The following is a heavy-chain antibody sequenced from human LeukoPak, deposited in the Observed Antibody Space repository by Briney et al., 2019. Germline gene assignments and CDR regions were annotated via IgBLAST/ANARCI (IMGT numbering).Heavy chain of an antibody. CDR1: GFTFSSYA. CDR3: ARDRLGNTMIRGVINPPPY. CDR2: ISYDGSNK. D-gene: IGHD3-10*01. J-gene: IGHJ4*02. Sequence: PGGSLRLSCAASGFTFSSYAMHWVRQAPGKGLEWVAVISYDGSNKYYADSVKGRFTISRDNAKNSLFLQMNSLRADDTAVYYCARDRLGNTMIRGVINPPPYWGQGTLVTVSS. V-gene: IGHV3-30*03.